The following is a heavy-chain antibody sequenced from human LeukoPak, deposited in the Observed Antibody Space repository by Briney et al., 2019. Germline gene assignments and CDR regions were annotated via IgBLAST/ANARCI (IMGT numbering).Heavy chain of an antibody. CDR2: ISAYNGNT. V-gene: IGHV1-18*01. CDR3: GRDRSEYSSSWYYY. Sequence: ASVKVSCKASGYTFTSYGISWVRQAPGQGLEWMGWISAYNGNTNYAQKLQGRVTMTTDTSTSTAYMELRSLRSDDTAVYYCGRDRSEYSSSWYYYWGQGTLVTVSS. D-gene: IGHD6-13*01. J-gene: IGHJ4*02. CDR1: GYTFTSYG.